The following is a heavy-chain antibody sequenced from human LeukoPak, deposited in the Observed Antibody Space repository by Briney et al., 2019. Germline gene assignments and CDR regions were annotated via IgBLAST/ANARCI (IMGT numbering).Heavy chain of an antibody. V-gene: IGHV1-69*05. J-gene: IGHJ6*04. CDR2: IIPLFGTP. CDR3: ARKSLLDV. Sequence: SVKVSCKASGGTFSRYDISWVRQAPGQGLEWMGGIIPLFGTPNYAQKFQGRVTITRNTSISTAYMELSSLRSEDTAVYYCARKSLLDVWGKGTTVTVSS. CDR1: GGTFSRYD.